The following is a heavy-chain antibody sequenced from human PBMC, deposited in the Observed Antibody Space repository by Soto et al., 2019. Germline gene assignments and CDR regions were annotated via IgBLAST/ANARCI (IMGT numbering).Heavy chain of an antibody. CDR1: GYTFSDYS. V-gene: IGHV1-18*04. J-gene: IGHJ4*02. CDR2: ISPYNGNT. Sequence: ASVKVSCKASGYTFSDYSITWVRQAPGQGLKWMGWISPYNGNTKFAQKLQGRVIMTTDISTNTVYMELMSLTSDDTAFYYCARASRPIVVVAATDYWGQGTLVTVSS. D-gene: IGHD2-15*01. CDR3: ARASRPIVVVAATDY.